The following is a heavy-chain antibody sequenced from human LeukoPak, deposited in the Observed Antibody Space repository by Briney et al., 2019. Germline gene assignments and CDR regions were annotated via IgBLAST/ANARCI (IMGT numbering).Heavy chain of an antibody. D-gene: IGHD2-15*01. V-gene: IGHV3-23*01. CDR1: GFKFGTYA. J-gene: IGHJ4*02. CDR2: LSGTGGST. Sequence: GGSLRLSCEASGFKFGTYAMTWVRQAPGKGLEWVSTLSGTGGSTYYVDSVKGRFTISRDNSENTLFLQMNSLKAEDTAIYYCAKNRRVEATPVDYWGQGTLVTVSS. CDR3: AKNRRVEATPVDY.